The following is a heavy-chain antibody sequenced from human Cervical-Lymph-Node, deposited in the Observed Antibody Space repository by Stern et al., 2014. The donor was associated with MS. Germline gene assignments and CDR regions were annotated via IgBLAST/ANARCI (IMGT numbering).Heavy chain of an antibody. CDR2: IWYDGTTR. CDR1: GFTFSNNG. J-gene: IGHJ4*02. V-gene: IGHV3-33*01. D-gene: IGHD3-10*01. CDR3: ARWGEGRRVAY. Sequence: VQLVQSGGGVVQPGRSLRLSCAASGFTFSNNGMHWVRQAPGKGLEWVAVIWYDGTTRYYADSVKGRFTISRDNSKNTLYLQMNSLRAEDTAVYYCARWGEGRRVAYWGQGNLVTVSS.